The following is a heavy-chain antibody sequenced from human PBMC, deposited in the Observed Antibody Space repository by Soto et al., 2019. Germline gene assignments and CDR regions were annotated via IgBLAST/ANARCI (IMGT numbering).Heavy chain of an antibody. J-gene: IGHJ5*02. CDR1: GFTFSDYY. D-gene: IGHD3-22*01. CDR3: ARDNSYDSSGYYYLNWFDP. Sequence: PGGSLRLSCAASGFTFSDYYMSWIRQAPGEGLEWVSYISSSGSTIYYADSVKGRFTISRDNAKNSLYLQMNSLRAEDTAVYYCARDNSYDSSGYYYLNWFDPWGQGTLVTV. CDR2: ISSSGSTI. V-gene: IGHV3-11*01.